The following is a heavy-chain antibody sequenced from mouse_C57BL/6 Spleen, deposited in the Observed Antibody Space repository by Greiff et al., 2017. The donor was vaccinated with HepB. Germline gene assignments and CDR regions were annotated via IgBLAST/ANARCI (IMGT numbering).Heavy chain of an antibody. CDR3: AREGHYYGTYYFDY. Sequence: LVESGPELVKPGASVKISCKASGYSFTGYYMHWVKQSHGNILDWIGYIYPYNGVSSYNQKFKGKATLTVDKSSSTAYMELRSLTSEDSAVYYCAREGHYYGTYYFDYWGQGTTLTVSS. CDR1: GYSFTGYY. D-gene: IGHD1-1*01. J-gene: IGHJ2*01. CDR2: IYPYNGVS. V-gene: IGHV1-31*01.